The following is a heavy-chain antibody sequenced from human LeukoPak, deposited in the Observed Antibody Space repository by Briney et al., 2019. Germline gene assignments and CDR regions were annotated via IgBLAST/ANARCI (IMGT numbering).Heavy chain of an antibody. J-gene: IGHJ6*03. CDR1: GGTFSSYA. CDR2: IIPIFGTA. D-gene: IGHD5-24*01. CDR3: ARGGDGYNSDYYYYMDV. Sequence: GASVKVSCKASGGTFSSYAISWVRQAPGQGLEWMGGIIPIFGTANYAQKFQGRVTITTDESTSTAYMELSSLRSGDTAVYYCARGGDGYNSDYYYYMDVWGKGTTVTVSS. V-gene: IGHV1-69*05.